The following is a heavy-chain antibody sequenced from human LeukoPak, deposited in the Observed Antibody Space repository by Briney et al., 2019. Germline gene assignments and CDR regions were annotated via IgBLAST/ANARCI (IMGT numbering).Heavy chain of an antibody. CDR2: IYYSGST. D-gene: IGHD3-10*01. CDR1: GGSISSYY. Sequence: SETLSLTCTVSGGSISSYYWSWIRQPPGKGLKWIGYIYYSGSTNYNPSLKSRVTISVDTSKNQFSLKLSSVTAADTAVYYCARDAGSGSLSQFDYWGQGTLVTVSS. CDR3: ARDAGSGSLSQFDY. J-gene: IGHJ4*02. V-gene: IGHV4-59*01.